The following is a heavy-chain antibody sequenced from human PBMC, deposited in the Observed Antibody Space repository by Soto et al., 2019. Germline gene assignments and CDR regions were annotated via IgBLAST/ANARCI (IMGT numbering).Heavy chain of an antibody. Sequence: EVHLVQSGGGLVQPGGSLKLSCAASGFIFSGSAMHWVRQASGKGLEWVGRIGRKAKNYATEYGASVEGRFTISRDDSKNTTFLLMNSLKSEDTAVYFCVRQLLVVSPLDHWGQGTLVTVSS. CDR1: GFIFSGSA. CDR3: VRQLLVVSPLDH. CDR2: IGRKAKNYAT. D-gene: IGHD6-13*01. J-gene: IGHJ4*02. V-gene: IGHV3-73*02.